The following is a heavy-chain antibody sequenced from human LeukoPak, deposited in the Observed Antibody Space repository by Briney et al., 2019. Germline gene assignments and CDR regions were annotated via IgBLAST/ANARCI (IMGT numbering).Heavy chain of an antibody. CDR1: GFTFSYYG. J-gene: IGHJ4*02. CDR3: AKSRAWDYFDY. V-gene: IGHV3-30*18. CDR2: ISYDGSNK. Sequence: GGSLRLSCAASGFTFSYYGMHWVRQAPGKGLEWVAVISYDGSNKYYADSVKGRFTISRDNSKNTLYLQMNSLRAEDTAVYYCAKSRAWDYFDYWGQGTLVTVSS. D-gene: IGHD7-27*01.